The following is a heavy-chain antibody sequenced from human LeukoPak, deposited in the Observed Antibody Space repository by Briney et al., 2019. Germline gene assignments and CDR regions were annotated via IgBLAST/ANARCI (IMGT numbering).Heavy chain of an antibody. CDR1: GYTFTGYY. CDR3: ARSAGATPFDY. J-gene: IGHJ4*02. D-gene: IGHD1-26*01. V-gene: IGHV7-4-1*02. CDR2: INTNTGNP. Sequence: ASVKVSCKASGYTFTGYYMHWVRQAPGQGLEWMGWINTNTGNPTYAQGFTGRFVFSLDTSVSTAYLQISSLKAEDTAVYYCARSAGATPFDYWGQGTLVTVSS.